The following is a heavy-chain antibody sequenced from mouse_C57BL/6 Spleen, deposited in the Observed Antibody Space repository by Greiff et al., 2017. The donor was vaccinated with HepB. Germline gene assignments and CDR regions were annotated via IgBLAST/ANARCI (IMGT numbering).Heavy chain of an antibody. CDR3: ARDKYYGSSGWYFDV. J-gene: IGHJ1*03. Sequence: EVQLVESGGGLVKPGGSLKLSCAASGFTFSSYAMSWVRQTPEKRLEWVATISDGGSYTYYPDNVKGRFTISRDNAKNNLYLQMSHLKSEDTAMYYCARDKYYGSSGWYFDVWGTGTTVTVSS. D-gene: IGHD1-1*01. CDR2: ISDGGSYT. CDR1: GFTFSSYA. V-gene: IGHV5-4*01.